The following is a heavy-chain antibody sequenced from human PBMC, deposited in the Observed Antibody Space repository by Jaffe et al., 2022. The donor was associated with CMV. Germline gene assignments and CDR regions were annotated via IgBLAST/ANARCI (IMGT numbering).Heavy chain of an antibody. V-gene: IGHV4-34*01. CDR2: INHSGST. CDR3: ARGVLEYCSGGSCYSYGMDV. Sequence: QVQLQQWGAGLLKPSETLSLTCAVYGGSFSGYYWSWIRQPPGKGLEWIGEINHSGSTNYNPSLKSRVTISVDTSKNQFSLKLSSVTAADTAVYYCARGVLEYCSGGSCYSYGMDVWGQGTTVTVSS. CDR1: GGSFSGYY. J-gene: IGHJ6*02. D-gene: IGHD2-15*01.